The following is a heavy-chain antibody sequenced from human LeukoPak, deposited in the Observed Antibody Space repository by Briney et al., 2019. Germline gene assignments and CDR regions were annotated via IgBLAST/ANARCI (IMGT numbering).Heavy chain of an antibody. CDR3: ASYFHYGDYASLWY. V-gene: IGHV3-48*01. CDR1: GFTFSSYS. Sequence: GGSLRLSCAASGFTFSSYSMNWVRQAPGKGLEWVPYISSSSSTIYYADSVKGRFTISRDNAKNSLYLQMNSLRAEDTAVYYCASYFHYGDYASLWYWGQGTLVTVSS. D-gene: IGHD4-17*01. J-gene: IGHJ4*02. CDR2: ISSSSSTI.